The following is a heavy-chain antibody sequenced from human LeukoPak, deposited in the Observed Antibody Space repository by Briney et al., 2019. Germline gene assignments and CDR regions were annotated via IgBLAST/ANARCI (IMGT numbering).Heavy chain of an antibody. CDR3: ARGVEEGPVRGAFDI. CDR2: IHTSGST. CDR1: GGSISSGGYS. V-gene: IGHV4-61*02. D-gene: IGHD3-3*01. Sequence: SETLSLTCTVSGGSISSGGYSWSWIRQPAGKGLEWIGRIHTSGSTNYNPSLKSRVTISVDTSKNQFSLKLSSVTAADTAVYYCARGVEEGPVRGAFDIWGQGTMVTVSS. J-gene: IGHJ3*02.